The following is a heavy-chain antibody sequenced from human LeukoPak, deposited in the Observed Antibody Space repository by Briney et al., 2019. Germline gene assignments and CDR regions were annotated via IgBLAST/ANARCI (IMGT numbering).Heavy chain of an antibody. Sequence: SAKVSCTVSGSSLTELSLYWVRHAPGKGREWMGGFDVIDGETFYAQKFQGRVAMTEDSSADTAYMELRSLTSHDTALYYCAAGRPYRLLDYSGQRTLFTVSS. CDR3: AAGRPYRLLDY. V-gene: IGHV1-24*01. J-gene: IGHJ4*02. CDR2: FDVIDGET. CDR1: GSSLTELS. D-gene: IGHD5-18*01.